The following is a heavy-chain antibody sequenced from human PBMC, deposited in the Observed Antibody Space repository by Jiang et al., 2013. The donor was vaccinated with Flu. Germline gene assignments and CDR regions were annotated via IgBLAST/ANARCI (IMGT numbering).Heavy chain of an antibody. Sequence: WINPNSGGTNYAQKFQGRVTMTRDTSISTAYMELSRLRSDDTAVYYCARWGMNYDFWSGYYYAFDIWGQGTMVTISS. CDR2: INPNSGGT. CDR3: ARWGMNYDFWSGYYYAFDI. J-gene: IGHJ3*02. D-gene: IGHD3-3*01. V-gene: IGHV1-2*02.